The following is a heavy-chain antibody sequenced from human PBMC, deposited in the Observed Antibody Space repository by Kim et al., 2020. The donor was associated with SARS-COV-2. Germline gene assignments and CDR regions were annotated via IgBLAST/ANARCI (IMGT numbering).Heavy chain of an antibody. D-gene: IGHD7-27*01. CDR1: GFRFSGYA. Sequence: GGSLRLSCVASGFRFSGYAIHWVRQAPGKGPEWVSLISGGGDGTRYTDSVKGRFTISRDNSKNTVYLQMNSLRAEDTAVYYCARDEWGRRAYDYWGQG. CDR2: ISGGGDGT. V-gene: IGHV3-23*01. CDR3: ARDEWGRRAYDY. J-gene: IGHJ4*01.